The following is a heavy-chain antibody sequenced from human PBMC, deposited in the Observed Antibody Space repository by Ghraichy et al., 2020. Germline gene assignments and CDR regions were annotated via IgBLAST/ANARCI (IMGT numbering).Heavy chain of an antibody. CDR2: ISGSGGST. CDR3: AKIDRSIAVAGTNFDS. V-gene: IGHV3-23*01. J-gene: IGHJ4*02. Sequence: GESLNISCVASGFTFSNFAMSWVRQAPGKGLEWVSGISGSGGSTYFIDSMKGRFTIARDKSKSTLYLQMNGLRAEDTAVYYCAKIDRSIAVAGTNFDSWGQGTLVTVAS. CDR1: GFTFSNFA. D-gene: IGHD6-19*01.